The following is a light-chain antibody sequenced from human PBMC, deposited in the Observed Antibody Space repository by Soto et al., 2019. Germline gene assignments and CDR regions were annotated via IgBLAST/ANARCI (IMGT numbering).Light chain of an antibody. V-gene: IGKV3D-15*01. CDR1: QSVGSS. Sequence: EIVMTQSPATLSMSPGERATLSCRASQSVGSSLAWYQQKPGQTPRLLIHGGFTRASGISDRFRGSGSGTDFTLTIRRLEPEDFAMYYCQQYKTFGQGTKVEIK. CDR3: QQYKT. CDR2: GGF. J-gene: IGKJ1*01.